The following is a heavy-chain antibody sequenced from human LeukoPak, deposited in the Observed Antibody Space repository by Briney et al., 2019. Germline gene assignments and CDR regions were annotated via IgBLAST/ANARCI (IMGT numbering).Heavy chain of an antibody. CDR3: ARVLSCRGSLYGYYYYMDV. J-gene: IGHJ6*03. CDR1: GFTFGTHS. CDR2: TYSNGRT. D-gene: IGHD4/OR15-4a*01. Sequence: GGSLRLSCLASGFTFGTHSMSWVRQAPGKGLEWVSVTYSNGRTYYADSVKGRFTISRDISKNTLYLQMNSLRAEDTAVYYCARVLSCRGSLYGYYYYMDVWGKGTTVTISS. V-gene: IGHV3-53*01.